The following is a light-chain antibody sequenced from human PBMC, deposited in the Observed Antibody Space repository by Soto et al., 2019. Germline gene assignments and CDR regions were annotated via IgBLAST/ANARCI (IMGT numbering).Light chain of an antibody. CDR1: QRVXSNY. V-gene: IGKV3-20*01. J-gene: IGKJ5*01. Sequence: IGLTQSPAALSVSQGESATLSCRASQRVXSNYLAGYQQKPGQAPRLRXDGISKRATDSPDRLSGSGSGTDFTLTISRLEPDDFAEYYCQQYGRASITFGQGTRLEI. CDR3: QQYGRASIT. CDR2: GIS.